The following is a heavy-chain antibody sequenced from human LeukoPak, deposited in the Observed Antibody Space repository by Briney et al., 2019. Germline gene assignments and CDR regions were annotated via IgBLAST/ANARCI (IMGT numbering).Heavy chain of an antibody. D-gene: IGHD6-19*01. CDR3: VRDRDTSGWLY. V-gene: IGHV3-30*04. CDR2: ISHDDKNR. Sequence: PGASLRLSCAASGFTFTSYAFHWVRQAPGKGLEWVTVISHDDKNRYYADSVKGRFTISRDNSKNTVYLQMNSLRVEDTAVYFCVRDRDTSGWLYWGQGTLVTVSS. J-gene: IGHJ4*02. CDR1: GFTFTSYA.